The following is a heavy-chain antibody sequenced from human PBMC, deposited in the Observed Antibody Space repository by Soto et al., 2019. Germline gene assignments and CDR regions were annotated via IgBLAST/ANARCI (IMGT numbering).Heavy chain of an antibody. V-gene: IGHV1-3*01. D-gene: IGHD1-7*01. CDR2: INAGNGDT. Sequence: ASVKVSCKASGYTFTSYAMHWVRQAPGQRLEWMGWINAGNGDTKYSQKFQGRVTITRDTSASTAYMELSSLRSEDTAVYYCAGGWNSDRWNWFDPWGQGTLVTVSS. CDR1: GYTFTSYA. J-gene: IGHJ5*02. CDR3: AGGWNSDRWNWFDP.